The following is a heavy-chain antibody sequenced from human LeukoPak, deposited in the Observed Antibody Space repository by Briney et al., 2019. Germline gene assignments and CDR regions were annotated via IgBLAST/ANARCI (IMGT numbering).Heavy chain of an antibody. CDR2: IYPGDSTT. CDR3: ARRASGDSYDSSGYYDY. Sequence: GESLKISCKGSGYRITRYWIGWVRQMPGKGMEWMGIIYPGDSTTRYSPSFQGQVTISADKSISTAYLQWSSLKASDTAMYYCARRASGDSYDSSGYYDYWGQGTLVVVSS. D-gene: IGHD3-22*01. V-gene: IGHV5-51*01. CDR1: GYRITRYW. J-gene: IGHJ4*02.